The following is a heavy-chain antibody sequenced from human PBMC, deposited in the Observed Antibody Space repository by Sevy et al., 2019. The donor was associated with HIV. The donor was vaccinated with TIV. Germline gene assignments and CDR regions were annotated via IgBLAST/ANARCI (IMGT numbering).Heavy chain of an antibody. D-gene: IGHD2-2*01. CDR3: ARVGCSISSCPKGDAFDI. CDR2: ISGSSSYT. V-gene: IGHV3-11*06. J-gene: IGHJ3*02. Sequence: GESLRLSCAASGFTFSDYYINWIRQAPGKGLEWVSYISGSSSYTNYADSVKGRFTISRDNAKNSLYLQMNSLRAEDTAVYYCARVGCSISSCPKGDAFDIWGQGTMVTVSS. CDR1: GFTFSDYY.